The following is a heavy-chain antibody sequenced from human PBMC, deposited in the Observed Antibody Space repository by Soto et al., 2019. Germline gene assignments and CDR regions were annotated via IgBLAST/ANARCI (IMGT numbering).Heavy chain of an antibody. J-gene: IGHJ6*02. Sequence: QVQLVQSGAEVKKPGSSVKVSCKASGGTFSSYAISWVRQAPGQGREWMGGIIPISDTTNYAQKFQCRVTITADESTSTAYMELSSLRSEDTAVYYCARSQGSSTSLEIYYYYYYGMDVWGQGTTVTVSS. CDR3: ARSQGSSTSLEIYYYYYYGMDV. D-gene: IGHD2-2*01. V-gene: IGHV1-69*01. CDR1: GGTFSSYA. CDR2: IIPISDTT.